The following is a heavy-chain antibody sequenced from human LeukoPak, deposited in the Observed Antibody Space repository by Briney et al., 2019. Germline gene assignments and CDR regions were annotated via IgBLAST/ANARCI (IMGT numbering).Heavy chain of an antibody. V-gene: IGHV3-30*18. CDR2: ISYDGSNK. CDR3: AKDSLRFLEWFHPWAGDAFDI. D-gene: IGHD3-3*01. J-gene: IGHJ3*02. Sequence: GGSLRLSCAASGFTFSSYGMHWVRQAPGKGLEWVAVISYDGSNKYYADSVKGRFTISRDNSKNTLYLQMNSLRAEDTAVYYCAKDSLRFLEWFHPWAGDAFDIWGQGTMVTVSS. CDR1: GFTFSSYG.